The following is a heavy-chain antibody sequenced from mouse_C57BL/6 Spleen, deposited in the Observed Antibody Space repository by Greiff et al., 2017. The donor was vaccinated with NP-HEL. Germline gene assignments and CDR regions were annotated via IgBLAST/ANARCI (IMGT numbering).Heavy chain of an antibody. CDR1: GYTFTSYW. CDR2: IYPSDSET. Sequence: QVQLQQPGAELVRPGSSVKLSCKASGYTFTSYWMDWVKQRPGQGLEWIGNIYPSDSETHYNQKFKDKATLTVAKSTSTAYMQLSSLTSEDSAVYYGARPSLLLPYWYFDVWGTGTTVTVSS. D-gene: IGHD1-1*01. V-gene: IGHV1-61*01. J-gene: IGHJ1*03. CDR3: ARPSLLLPYWYFDV.